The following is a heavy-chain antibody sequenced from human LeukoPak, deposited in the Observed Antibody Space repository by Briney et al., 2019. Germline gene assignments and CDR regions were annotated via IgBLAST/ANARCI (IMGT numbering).Heavy chain of an antibody. Sequence: ASVKVSCKASGYTFTGYYMHWVRQAPGQGLEWMGWINPNSGGTNYAQKLQGRVTMTRDTSISTAYMELSRLRSDDTAVYYCARATIPDVLRYFDWLEAPDAFDIWGQGTMVTVSS. CDR2: INPNSGGT. V-gene: IGHV1-2*02. J-gene: IGHJ3*02. CDR1: GYTFTGYY. CDR3: ARATIPDVLRYFDWLEAPDAFDI. D-gene: IGHD3-9*01.